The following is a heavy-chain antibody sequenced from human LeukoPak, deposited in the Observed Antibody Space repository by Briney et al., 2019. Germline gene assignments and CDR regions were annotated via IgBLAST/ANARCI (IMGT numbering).Heavy chain of an antibody. D-gene: IGHD3-10*01. J-gene: IGHJ4*02. CDR3: AREEVYGSGSYF. CDR1: GGSISSGDYY. Sequence: SETLSLTCTVSGGSISSGDYYWSWIRQPPGKGRGWIGYIYYSGSTYYNPSLKSRVTISVDTSKNQFSLKLSSVTAADTAVYYCAREEVYGSGSYFGGQGTLVTVSS. CDR2: IYYSGST. V-gene: IGHV4-30-4*01.